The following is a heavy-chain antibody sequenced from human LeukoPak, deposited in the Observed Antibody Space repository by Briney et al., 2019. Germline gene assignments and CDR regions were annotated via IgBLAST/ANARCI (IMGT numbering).Heavy chain of an antibody. D-gene: IGHD2-2*01. CDR2: INSDGMTS. CDR1: GFTFSKYW. CDR3: ARDPYIPCGSASCYPYYIDE. V-gene: IGHV3-74*01. Sequence: GGSLRLFCAASGFTFSKYWMHWVRQAPGKGPMWVSRINSDGMTSSYADSVQGRFTISRDNAKNRLFLQMNSLRVEDTAVYYCARDPYIPCGSASCYPYYIDEWGLGTLVTVSS. J-gene: IGHJ4*02.